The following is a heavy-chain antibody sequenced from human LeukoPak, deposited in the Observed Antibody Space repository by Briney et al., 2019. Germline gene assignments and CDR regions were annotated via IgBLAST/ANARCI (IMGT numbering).Heavy chain of an antibody. J-gene: IGHJ3*02. V-gene: IGHV4-59*01. CDR1: GGSISSYY. D-gene: IGHD3-16*01. CDR3: ARDSGKFGGLGAFDI. CDR2: IYYSGST. Sequence: SETLSLTCTVSGGSISSYYWSWIRQPPGKGLEWIGYIYYSGSTNYNPSLKSRVTISVDTSKNQFSLKLSSVTAADTAVYYCARDSGKFGGLGAFDIWGQGTMVTVSS.